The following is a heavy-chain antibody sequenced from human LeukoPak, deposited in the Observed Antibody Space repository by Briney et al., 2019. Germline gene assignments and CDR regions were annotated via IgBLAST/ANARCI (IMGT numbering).Heavy chain of an antibody. CDR3: AKNSPGRAIDY. CDR1: GFTFTTYA. Sequence: GGSLGLSCAASGFTFTTYAMSWVRQAPGKGLEWVSTIGTGRDTYYADSVKGRFTISRDNSKNTLSLQMNSLRAEDTAKYYCAKNSPGRAIDYWGQGTLVIVSS. J-gene: IGHJ4*02. V-gene: IGHV3-23*01. D-gene: IGHD2-15*01. CDR2: IGTGRDT.